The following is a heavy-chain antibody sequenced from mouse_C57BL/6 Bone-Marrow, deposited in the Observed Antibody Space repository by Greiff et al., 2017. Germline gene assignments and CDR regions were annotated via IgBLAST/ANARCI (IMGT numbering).Heavy chain of an antibody. CDR1: GYTFTSYW. CDR3: ARSEYYYGSSYYYYAMDY. D-gene: IGHD1-1*01. Sequence: QVQLQQPGTELVKPGASVKLSCKASGYTFTSYWMHWVKQRPGQGLEWIGNINPCNGGTNYNEKFKSKATLTVDKSSSTAYMQLSSLTSEDSAVYYCARSEYYYGSSYYYYAMDYWGQGTSVTVSS. V-gene: IGHV1-53*01. CDR2: INPCNGGT. J-gene: IGHJ4*01.